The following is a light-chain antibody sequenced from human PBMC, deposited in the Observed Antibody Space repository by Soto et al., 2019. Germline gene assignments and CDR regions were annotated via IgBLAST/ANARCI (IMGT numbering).Light chain of an antibody. CDR2: VTSDGSH. V-gene: IGLV4-69*01. J-gene: IGLJ3*02. Sequence: QLVLTQSPSASASPGASVKLPCTLGSGHSDYAIAWHQQQPEKGPRYLMKVTSDGSHTKGDGIPDRFSGSSSGADRYLTISSLRSDDEADYYCQAWGTGGVFGGGTKLTVL. CDR3: QAWGTGGV. CDR1: SGHSDYA.